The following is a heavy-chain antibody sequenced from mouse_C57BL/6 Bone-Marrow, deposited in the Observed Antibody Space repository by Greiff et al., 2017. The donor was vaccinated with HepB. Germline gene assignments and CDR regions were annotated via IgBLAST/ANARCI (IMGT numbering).Heavy chain of an antibody. Sequence: VQLQESGAELARPGASVKLSCKASGYTFTSYGISWVKQRTGQGLEWIGELYPRRGNTYSNEKFKDKATLTADETSSTAYVQLRSLTSEDAAVSVCAGHYLGEAWFAYWGQGTLVTVSA. D-gene: IGHD1-2*01. CDR2: LYPRRGNT. CDR1: GYTFTSYG. V-gene: IGHV1-81*01. J-gene: IGHJ3*01. CDR3: AGHYLGEAWFAY.